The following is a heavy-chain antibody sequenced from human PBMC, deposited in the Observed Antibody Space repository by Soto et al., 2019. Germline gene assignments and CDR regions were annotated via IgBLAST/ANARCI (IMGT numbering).Heavy chain of an antibody. CDR1: GGSISSYY. J-gene: IGHJ4*02. Sequence: SETLSLTCTVSGGSISSYYWSWIRQPPGKGLEWIGYIYYSGSTNYNPSLKSRVTISVDTSKNQFSLKLSSVTAADTAVYYCARLSYYDILTGYYALDYWGQGTLVTVSS. CDR3: ARLSYYDILTGYYALDY. D-gene: IGHD3-9*01. V-gene: IGHV4-59*01. CDR2: IYYSGST.